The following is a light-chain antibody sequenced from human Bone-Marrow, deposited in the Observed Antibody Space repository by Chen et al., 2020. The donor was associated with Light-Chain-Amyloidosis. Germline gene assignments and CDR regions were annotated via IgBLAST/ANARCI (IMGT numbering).Light chain of an antibody. CDR1: SGDVGAYNY. CDR2: DVS. J-gene: IGLJ1*01. Sequence: QSALTQPASVSGSPGQSITISCTGTSGDVGAYNYVSWYQQNPGKAPKLLLYDVSNRPSGVSNLFDGSKAGNTASLTISGLQAEEEADYYCNSSTTSDTYVFGTGTEVTVL. V-gene: IGLV2-14*03. CDR3: NSSTTSDTYV.